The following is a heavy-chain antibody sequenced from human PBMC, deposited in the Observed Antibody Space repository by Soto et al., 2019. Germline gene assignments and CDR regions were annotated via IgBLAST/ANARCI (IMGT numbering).Heavy chain of an antibody. CDR3: TTGYSYGGFDY. V-gene: IGHV3-15*07. Sequence: SVSNAWMNWVRQAPGKGLEWDGRIKSKTDGGTTDYAAPVKGRFTISRDDSKNTLYLQMNSLKTEDTAVYYCTTGYSYGGFDYWGQGTLVTVSS. D-gene: IGHD5-18*01. CDR1: SVSNAW. CDR2: IKSKTDGGTT. J-gene: IGHJ4*02.